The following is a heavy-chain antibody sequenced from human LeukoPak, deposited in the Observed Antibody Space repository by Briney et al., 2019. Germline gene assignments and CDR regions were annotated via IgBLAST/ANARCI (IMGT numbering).Heavy chain of an antibody. V-gene: IGHV3-48*04. J-gene: IGHJ4*02. D-gene: IGHD6-13*01. CDR2: VSSSSSTI. CDR3: ARVTTYSSSWYGDFEY. Sequence: GGSLRLSCAASGFTFSSYSMNWVRQAPGKGLEWVSYVSSSSSTIYYADSVKGRFTISRDNAKTSLYLQMNSLRAEDTAVYYCARVTTYSSSWYGDFEYWGQGTLVTVSS. CDR1: GFTFSSYS.